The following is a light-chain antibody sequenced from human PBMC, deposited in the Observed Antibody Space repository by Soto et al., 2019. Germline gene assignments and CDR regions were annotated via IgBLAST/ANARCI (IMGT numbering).Light chain of an antibody. V-gene: IGLV7-46*01. CDR2: DTR. J-gene: IGLJ2*01. Sequence: QAVVTQEPSLTVSPGGTVTLTCGSSTGTVTSGHFPYWFQQKPGQAPRALIFDTRNKHSWTPARFSGSLLGGKAALTLSGAEPEDEATYYCLLYYDVIRVFGAGTKVTVL. CDR1: TGTVTSGHF. CDR3: LLYYDVIRV.